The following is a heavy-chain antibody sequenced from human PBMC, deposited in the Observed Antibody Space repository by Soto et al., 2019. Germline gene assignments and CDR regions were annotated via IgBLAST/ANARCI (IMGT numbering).Heavy chain of an antibody. CDR3: ARGLIVMLAGIEELINSHFDS. V-gene: IGHV4-31*03. CDR2: IYYSGTT. Sequence: SETLSLTCTVSDASINSGGYYWSWIRQHPGKGLEWIGFIYYSGTTYYNPSLKSRVTTSVDTSKNQFSLRLSSVTAADTAVYYCARGLIVMLAGIEELINSHFDSWGQGTLVTVSS. J-gene: IGHJ4*02. CDR1: DASINSGGYY. D-gene: IGHD2-21*02.